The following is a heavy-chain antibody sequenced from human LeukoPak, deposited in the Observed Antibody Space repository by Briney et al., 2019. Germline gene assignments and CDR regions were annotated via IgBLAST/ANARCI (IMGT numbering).Heavy chain of an antibody. D-gene: IGHD1-26*01. V-gene: IGHV4-34*01. J-gene: IGHJ4*02. Sequence: SETLSLTCAVYGGSFSGYYWSWTRQPPGKGLEWIGEINHSGSTNYNPSLKSRVTISVDTSKNQFSLKLSSVTAADTAVYYCARSLSGSYSHFDYWGQGTLVTASS. CDR1: GGSFSGYY. CDR3: ARSLSGSYSHFDY. CDR2: INHSGST.